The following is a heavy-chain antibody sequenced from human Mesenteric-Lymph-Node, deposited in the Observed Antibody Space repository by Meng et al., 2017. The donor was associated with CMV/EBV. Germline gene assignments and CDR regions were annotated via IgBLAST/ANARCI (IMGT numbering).Heavy chain of an antibody. Sequence: SVKVSCKASGYTFTSYDINWVRQATGQGLEWMGRIIPILGIANYAQKFQGRVTITADKSTSTAYMELSSLRSEDTAVYYCASLSTSPTYYFDYWGQGTLVTVSS. CDR1: GYTFTSYD. CDR3: ASLSTSPTYYFDY. J-gene: IGHJ4*02. D-gene: IGHD2-2*01. CDR2: IIPILGIA. V-gene: IGHV1-69*04.